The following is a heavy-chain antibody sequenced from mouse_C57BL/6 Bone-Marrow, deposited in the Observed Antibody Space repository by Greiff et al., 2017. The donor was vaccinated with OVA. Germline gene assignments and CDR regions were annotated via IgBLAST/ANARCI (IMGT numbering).Heavy chain of an antibody. D-gene: IGHD1-1*01. CDR2: IDPSDSYT. Sequence: VQLQQSGAELVRPGTSVKLSCKASGYTFTSYWMHWVKQRPGQGLEWIGVIDPSDSYTNYNQKFKGKATLTVDTSSSTAYMQLSSLTSEDSAVYYCAREGLTSYWGQGTLVTVSA. J-gene: IGHJ3*01. CDR1: GYTFTSYW. CDR3: AREGLTSY. V-gene: IGHV1-59*01.